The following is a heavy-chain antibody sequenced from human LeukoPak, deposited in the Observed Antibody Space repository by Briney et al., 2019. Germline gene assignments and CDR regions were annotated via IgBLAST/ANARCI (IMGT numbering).Heavy chain of an antibody. CDR1: GGSITSGGYY. CDR3: ARALLDYSKGYYYYYYMDV. D-gene: IGHD4-11*01. J-gene: IGHJ6*03. Sequence: SQTLSLTCTVSGGSITSGGYYWSRLRPHPGKGLEWIGYTYYSGSTYYNPSLKSRVTISVDTSKNQFSLKLSSVTAADTAVYYCARALLDYSKGYYYYYYMDVWGKGTTVTVSS. V-gene: IGHV4-31*03. CDR2: TYYSGST.